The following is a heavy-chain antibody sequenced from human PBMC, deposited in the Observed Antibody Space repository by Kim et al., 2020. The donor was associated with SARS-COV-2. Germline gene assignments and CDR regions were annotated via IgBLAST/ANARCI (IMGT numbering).Heavy chain of an antibody. CDR3: TRLQRSPLDAFDI. Sequence: GGSLRLSCTASGFTFGDYAMSWVRQAPGKGLEWVGSIKSNAYGGTTQYAASVKGTFTIPRDDSKSIAYLQMNSLKTEDTALHYCTRLQRSPLDAFDIWR. D-gene: IGHD1-1*01. V-gene: IGHV3-49*04. J-gene: IGHJ3*02. CDR2: IKSNAYGGTT. CDR1: GFTFGDYA.